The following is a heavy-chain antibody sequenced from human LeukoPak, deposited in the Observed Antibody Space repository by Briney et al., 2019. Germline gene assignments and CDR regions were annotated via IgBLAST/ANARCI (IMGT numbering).Heavy chain of an antibody. CDR2: IIPIFGTA. D-gene: IGHD3-22*01. J-gene: IGHJ4*02. V-gene: IGHV1-69*01. Sequence: SVKVSCKASGGTFSSYAISWVRQAPGQGLEWMGGIIPIFGTANYAQKFQGRVTITADESTSTAYMELSSLRSEDTAVYYCARGNDYYDGSGGLHYFDYWGQGTLVTVSS. CDR1: GGTFSSYA. CDR3: ARGNDYYDGSGGLHYFDY.